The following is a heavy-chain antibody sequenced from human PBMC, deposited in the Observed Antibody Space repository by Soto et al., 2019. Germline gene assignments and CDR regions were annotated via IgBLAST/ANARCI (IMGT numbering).Heavy chain of an antibody. CDR2: ISYDGSNK. D-gene: IGHD3-3*01. CDR1: GFTFSSYA. CDR3: ARDKRDLRFLEWPYYFDF. Sequence: PGGSLRLSCSASGFTFSSYAMHWVRQAPGKGLEWEAVISYDGSNKYYADSVKGRFTISRDNSKNTLYLQMNSLRAEDTDVYYCARDKRDLRFLEWPYYFDFWGQGTLVTVSS. V-gene: IGHV3-30-3*01. J-gene: IGHJ4*02.